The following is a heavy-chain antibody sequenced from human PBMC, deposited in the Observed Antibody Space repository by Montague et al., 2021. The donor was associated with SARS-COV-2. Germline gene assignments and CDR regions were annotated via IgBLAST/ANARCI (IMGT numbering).Heavy chain of an antibody. V-gene: IGHV3-49*03. Sequence: SLRLSCAASGFTFGDYVVSWFRQAPGKGLEWLGFIRSKTYGGTTEYAASLKGRFTVSRDDSKSIAYLQMNGPKTEDTAVYYCTVPAYTTSHGPDFWGQGTLVTVSS. CDR3: TVPAYTTSHGPDF. D-gene: IGHD2-2*01. CDR1: GFTFGDYV. J-gene: IGHJ4*02. CDR2: IRSKTYGGTT.